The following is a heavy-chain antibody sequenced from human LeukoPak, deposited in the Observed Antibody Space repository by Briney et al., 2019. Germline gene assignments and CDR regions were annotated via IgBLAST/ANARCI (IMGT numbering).Heavy chain of an antibody. D-gene: IGHD6-19*01. Sequence: GASVKVSCKASGYTFTGYYMHWVRQAPGQGLEWMGWINPNSGGTNYAQKFQGWVAMTRDTSISTAYMELSRLRSDDTAVYYCARGEWLVPLWNYYGMDVWGQGTTVTVSS. CDR1: GYTFTGYY. V-gene: IGHV1-2*04. J-gene: IGHJ6*02. CDR2: INPNSGGT. CDR3: ARGEWLVPLWNYYGMDV.